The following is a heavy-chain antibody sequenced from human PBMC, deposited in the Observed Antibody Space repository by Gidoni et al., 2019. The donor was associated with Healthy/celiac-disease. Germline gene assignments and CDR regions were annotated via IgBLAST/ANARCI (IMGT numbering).Heavy chain of an antibody. Sequence: QVQLQESGPGLVKPSETLSLTCTVSGGSISSYYWSWIRQPPGKGLEWIGYIYYSGSTNYNPSLKSRVTISVDTSKNQFSLKLSSVTAADTAVYYCARGRVRQLAVFDYWGQGTLVTVSS. J-gene: IGHJ4*02. D-gene: IGHD6-6*01. CDR3: ARGRVRQLAVFDY. CDR2: IYYSGST. V-gene: IGHV4-59*01. CDR1: GGSISSYY.